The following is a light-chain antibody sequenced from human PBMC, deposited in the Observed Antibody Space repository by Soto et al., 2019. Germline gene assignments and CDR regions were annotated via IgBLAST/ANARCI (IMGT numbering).Light chain of an antibody. CDR2: GAS. V-gene: IGKV3-20*01. CDR1: ESVTSDC. CDR3: QQCGSSRRT. J-gene: IGKJ1*01. Sequence: PGERATLSCRASESVTSDCLAWYRQRPGQAPGLLIYGASTRATGTPDRISGSGSGTDFTLTISRLEPEDFAVYFCQQCGSSRRTFGQGTRLEIK.